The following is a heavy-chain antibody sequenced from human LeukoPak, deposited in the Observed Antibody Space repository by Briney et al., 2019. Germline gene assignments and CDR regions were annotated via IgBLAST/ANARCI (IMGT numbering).Heavy chain of an antibody. CDR1: GYTFTGYY. CDR2: INPNSGGT. J-gene: IGHJ4*02. V-gene: IGHV1-2*02. CDR3: AKASNYDYLWGSQQIGYYFDH. Sequence: GASVKVSCKASGYTFTGYYIHWVRQAPGQGLEWMGWINPNSGGTNYAQKFQGRVTMTRDTSISTAYMELSSLRAEDTALYYCAKASNYDYLWGSQQIGYYFDHWGRGILVTVSS. D-gene: IGHD3-16*01.